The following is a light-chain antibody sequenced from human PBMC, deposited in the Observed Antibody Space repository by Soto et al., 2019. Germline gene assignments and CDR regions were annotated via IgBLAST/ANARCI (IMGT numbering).Light chain of an antibody. J-gene: IGKJ1*01. CDR2: DAS. CDR1: QSVSSY. Sequence: EIVLTQSPATLSLSPGERATLSCRASQSVSSYLAWYQQKPGQAPRLLIYDASNRATGIPARFSGSGSGTAFTLTIRSLGPEDFAVYYCQQRSNWAWTFGQGTKLEIK. V-gene: IGKV3-11*01. CDR3: QQRSNWAWT.